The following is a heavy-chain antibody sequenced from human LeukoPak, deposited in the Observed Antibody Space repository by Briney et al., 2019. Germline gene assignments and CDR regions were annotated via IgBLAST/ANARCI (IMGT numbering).Heavy chain of an antibody. CDR1: GDSFSRSDSY. CDR3: ARLLQGGWFDP. J-gene: IGHJ5*02. CDR2: IYYSGRT. Sequence: SETLSLTCSVSGDSFSRSDSYWDWIRQPPGKGLEWIGTIYYSGRTYYSPSLKSRVTMSVDPSNNQFSLKLSSVTAADTAVYYCARLLQGGWFDPWGQGTLVTVSS. D-gene: IGHD2-15*01. V-gene: IGHV4-39*01.